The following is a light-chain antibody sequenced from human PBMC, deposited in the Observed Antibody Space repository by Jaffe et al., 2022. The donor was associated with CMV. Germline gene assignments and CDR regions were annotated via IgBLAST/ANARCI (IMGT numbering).Light chain of an antibody. CDR3: AAWDDSLIGQV. CDR2: YDD. J-gene: IGLJ2*01. Sequence: QSVLTQPPSVSEAPRQRVTISCSGSSSNIGNNAVNWYQQLPGKAPKLLIYYDDLLPSGVSDRFSGSKSGTSASLAISGLQSEDEADYYCAAWDDSLIGQVFGGGTKLTVL. V-gene: IGLV1-36*01. CDR1: SSNIGNNA.